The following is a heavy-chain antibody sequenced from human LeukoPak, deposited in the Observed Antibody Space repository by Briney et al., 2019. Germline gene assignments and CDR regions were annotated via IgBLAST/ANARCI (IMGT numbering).Heavy chain of an antibody. Sequence: GGSLRVYCAASGFTFSSYAMSWVRQAPGKGLEWVSAISGSGGSTYYADSVKGRFTISRDNSKNTLYLQMNSLRAEDTAVYYCAKSGCSSTSCYIKDYYYMDVWGKGTTVTVSS. CDR2: ISGSGGST. V-gene: IGHV3-23*01. D-gene: IGHD2-2*02. CDR1: GFTFSSYA. J-gene: IGHJ6*03. CDR3: AKSGCSSTSCYIKDYYYMDV.